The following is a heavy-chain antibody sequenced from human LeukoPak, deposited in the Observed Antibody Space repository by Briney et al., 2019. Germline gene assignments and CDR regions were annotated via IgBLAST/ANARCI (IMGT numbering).Heavy chain of an antibody. J-gene: IGHJ5*02. CDR1: GGSISSYY. D-gene: IGHD3-16*01. CDR3: ARAPLDSTLGDWFDP. CDR2: IYYSGST. V-gene: IGHV4-59*01. Sequence: SETLSLTCTVSGGSISSYYWNWIRQPPGKGLEWIGYIYYSGSTNYNPSLKSRVTISVDTSKNQFSLNLTSVTAADTAVYYCARAPLDSTLGDWFDPWGQGTLVTVSS.